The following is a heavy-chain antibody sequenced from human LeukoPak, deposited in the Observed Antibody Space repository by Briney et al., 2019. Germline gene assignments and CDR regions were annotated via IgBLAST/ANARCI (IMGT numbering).Heavy chain of an antibody. D-gene: IGHD2-2*01. CDR2: MNPNSGNT. Sequence: ASVKVSCKASGYTFTSYDINWVRQATGQGLEWMGWMNPNSGNTGYAQKIQGRVTMTRNNSISTAYMELSSLRSEDTAVYYCAVDIVVVPAAISLFGYWGQGTLVTVSS. J-gene: IGHJ4*02. CDR3: AVDIVVVPAAISLFGY. CDR1: GYTFTSYD. V-gene: IGHV1-8*01.